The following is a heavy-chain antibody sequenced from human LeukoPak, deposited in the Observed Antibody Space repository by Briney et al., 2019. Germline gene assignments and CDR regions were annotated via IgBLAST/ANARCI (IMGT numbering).Heavy chain of an antibody. CDR2: INPSGGST. J-gene: IGHJ5*02. Sequence: ASVKVSCKASGYTSTNHYIHWVRQAPGQGLEWMGIINPSGGSTTYAQKFQGRVTMTRDTSTNTVYMELSSLRSEDTGVYYCARENWFDPWGQGTLVTVSS. CDR3: ARENWFDP. V-gene: IGHV1-46*01. CDR1: GYTSTNHY.